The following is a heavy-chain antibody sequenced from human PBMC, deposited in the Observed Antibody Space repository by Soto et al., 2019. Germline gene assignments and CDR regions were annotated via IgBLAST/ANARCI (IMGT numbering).Heavy chain of an antibody. Sequence: DVQLLESGGGLVQPGGSLRLSCAASGFTFSIYVMNWVRHAPAKGLEWVTLISGSGDTTNYADSVQGRFTISRDNSKNTLYLHLNTLRADDTAVYYCAKDKPGTTSFDYWGQGTLVTVSS. V-gene: IGHV3-23*01. J-gene: IGHJ4*02. CDR2: ISGSGDTT. D-gene: IGHD1-1*01. CDR1: GFTFSIYV. CDR3: AKDKPGTTSFDY.